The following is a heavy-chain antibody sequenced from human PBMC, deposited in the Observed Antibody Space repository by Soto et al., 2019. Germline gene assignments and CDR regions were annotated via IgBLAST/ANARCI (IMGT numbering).Heavy chain of an antibody. J-gene: IGHJ4*02. CDR2: FFYTGST. CDR1: TGSTNSFY. D-gene: IGHD5-12*01. V-gene: IGHV4-59*01. CDR3: ARSRDGYNLNPIDQ. Sequence: QVQLQVSGPGPVKPSATLSLSCTVSTGSTNSFYWSWIRQPPGKGLQWLGYFFYTGSTNHNPSLKIRVTISLDMSSNQFSLRLSSVTAADTAMYYCARSRDGYNLNPIDQWGQGLLVTVSS.